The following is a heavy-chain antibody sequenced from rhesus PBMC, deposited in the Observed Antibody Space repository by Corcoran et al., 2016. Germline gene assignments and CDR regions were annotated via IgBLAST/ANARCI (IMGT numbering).Heavy chain of an antibody. J-gene: IGHJ6*01. CDR1: GGSISDSYY. Sequence: QVQLQESGPGLVKPSETLSLTCTVSGGSISDSYYWSWIRQPPGKGLEWMGRSYGSGRSPNSTPSLMSRVTISRATSKTQFSLKLSSVTAADTAVYYCARDRDTAGTVKTYGLDSWGQGVVVTVSS. CDR3: ARDRDTAGTVKTYGLDS. V-gene: IGHV4-106*01. CDR2: SYGSGRSP. D-gene: IGHD5-42*01.